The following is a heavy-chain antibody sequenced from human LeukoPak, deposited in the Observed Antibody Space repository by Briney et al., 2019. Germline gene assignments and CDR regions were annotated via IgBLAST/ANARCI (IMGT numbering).Heavy chain of an antibody. CDR3: ARVSSYGTDYFDY. D-gene: IGHD5-18*01. J-gene: IGHJ4*02. V-gene: IGHV4-34*01. CDR1: GGSFSGYY. Sequence: SETLSLTCAVYGGSFSGYYWSWIRQPPGKGLEWIGEINHSGSTNYNPSLKSRVTISVDTSKNQFSLKLSSVTAADTAVYYCARVSSYGTDYFDYWGQGTLVTVSS. CDR2: INHSGST.